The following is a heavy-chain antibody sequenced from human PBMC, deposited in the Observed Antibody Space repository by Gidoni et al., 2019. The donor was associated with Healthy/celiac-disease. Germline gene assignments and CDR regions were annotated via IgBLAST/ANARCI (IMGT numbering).Heavy chain of an antibody. V-gene: IGHV1-46*01. CDR1: GYTFTSYY. CDR2: INPSGGST. D-gene: IGHD3-22*01. CDR3: ARDSGYDSTVVITRYYFDY. J-gene: IGHJ4*02. Sequence: QVQLVQSGAEVKQPGASVKVSCKASGYTFTSYYMHWVRQAPGQGLEWMGIINPSGGSTSYAQKFQGRVTMTRDTSTSTVYMELSSLRSEDTAVYYCARDSGYDSTVVITRYYFDYWGQGTLVTVSS.